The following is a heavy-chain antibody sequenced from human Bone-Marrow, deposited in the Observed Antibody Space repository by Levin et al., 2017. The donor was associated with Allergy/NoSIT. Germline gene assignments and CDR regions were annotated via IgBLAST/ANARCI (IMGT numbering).Heavy chain of an antibody. CDR2: VDESERT. CDR1: GDSMRRGF. Sequence: MSGGSLRLSCFVSGDSMRRGFWSWVRQSPGKGLEWLTYVDESERTNYSPSVRGRASIFIDISKRQFSLNLTSVTAADTAVYYCAKDQYGGGWFDPWGQGTLVTVSS. CDR3: AKDQYGGGWFDP. J-gene: IGHJ5*02. V-gene: IGHV4-59*03. D-gene: IGHD2/OR15-2a*01.